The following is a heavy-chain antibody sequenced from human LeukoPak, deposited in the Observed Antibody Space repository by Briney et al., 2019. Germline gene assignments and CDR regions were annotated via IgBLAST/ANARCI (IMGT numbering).Heavy chain of an antibody. Sequence: GGSLRLSCAAPGFTFTTYMMNWVRQTPGKGLEWVSYISSDGGAIYYADSVKGRFTISRDNAQTSLYLQMNNLRAEDTAVYYCVRELAYWGQGALVTVSS. V-gene: IGHV3-48*01. J-gene: IGHJ4*02. CDR1: GFTFTTYM. CDR3: VRELAY. CDR2: ISSDGGAI.